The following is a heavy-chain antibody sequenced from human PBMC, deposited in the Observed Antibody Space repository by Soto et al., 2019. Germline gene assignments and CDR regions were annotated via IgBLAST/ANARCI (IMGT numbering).Heavy chain of an antibody. J-gene: IGHJ4*02. Sequence: EVQVVESGGGLVKPGGSLRLSCAASGFGFTNSWMNWVRQAPGKGLEWVGRIKSKNDGGTTDYAAPVQGRFTISRDDSKTTIYLEMNSLKTEDQAVYYCTSAGQYCTSTTCKAYWGQGTPVTVSS. V-gene: IGHV3-15*07. CDR2: IKSKNDGGTT. D-gene: IGHD2-2*01. CDR3: TSAGQYCTSTTCKAY. CDR1: GFGFTNSW.